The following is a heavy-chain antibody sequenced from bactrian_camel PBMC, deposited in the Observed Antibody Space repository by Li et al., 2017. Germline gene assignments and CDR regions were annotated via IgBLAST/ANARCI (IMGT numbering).Heavy chain of an antibody. CDR2: IYGDGVVT. Sequence: HVQLVESGGGSGQTGGSLTLSCAASGSGVSLDCVGWFRQAPGKQREGVASIYGDGVVTKYADSVNGRFMVSRDYEKGMVYLYMNLLQPEDTAIYRCAARSVPGPIILEPRKLQTVCELRGEFDYWGQGTQVTVS. J-gene: IGHJ4*01. D-gene: IGHD5*01. CDR1: GSGVSLDC. CDR3: AARSVPGPIILEPRKLQTVCELRGEFDY. V-gene: IGHV3S1*01.